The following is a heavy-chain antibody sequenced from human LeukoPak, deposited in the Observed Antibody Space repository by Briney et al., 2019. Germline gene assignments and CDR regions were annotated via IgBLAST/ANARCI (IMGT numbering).Heavy chain of an antibody. CDR1: GFTFSSYG. Sequence: PGGTLRLSCAASGFTFSSYGMSWVRQAPGKGLEWVSAISGSGGSTYYADSVKGRFTISRDNSMNTLYLQMNSLRPEDTAVYYCAKQGLVPATAGDWGQGTLVTVSS. V-gene: IGHV3-23*01. CDR3: AKQGLVPATAGD. J-gene: IGHJ4*02. D-gene: IGHD2-2*01. CDR2: ISGSGGST.